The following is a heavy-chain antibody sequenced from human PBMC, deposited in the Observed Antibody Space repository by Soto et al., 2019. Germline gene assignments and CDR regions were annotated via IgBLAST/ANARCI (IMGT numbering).Heavy chain of an antibody. CDR3: ARVPPDVAPEYCSSTSCYYYGMDV. CDR2: IIPIFGTA. D-gene: IGHD2-2*01. J-gene: IGHJ6*02. V-gene: IGHV1-69*01. Sequence: QVQLVQSGAEVKKPGSSVKVFCKASGGTFSSYAISWVRQAPGQGLEWMGGIIPIFGTANYAQKFQGRVTITADESTSTAYMELSSLRSEDTAVYYCARVPPDVAPEYCSSTSCYYYGMDVWGQGTTVTVSS. CDR1: GGTFSSYA.